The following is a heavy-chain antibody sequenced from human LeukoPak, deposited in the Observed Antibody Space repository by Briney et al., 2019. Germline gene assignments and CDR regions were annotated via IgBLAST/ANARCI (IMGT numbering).Heavy chain of an antibody. Sequence: GGPLRLSCIAAGFTFRNAWMTWVRQAPGKGLEWVGRIKSKTDGETTDYAVPVKGRFTISRDDAKNMLYLQINSLKTEDTAVYYCTTDNIVMNVWGQGTTVSVSS. CDR1: GFTFRNAW. CDR3: TTDNIVMNV. CDR2: IKSKTDGETT. V-gene: IGHV3-15*01. D-gene: IGHD2-21*01. J-gene: IGHJ6*02.